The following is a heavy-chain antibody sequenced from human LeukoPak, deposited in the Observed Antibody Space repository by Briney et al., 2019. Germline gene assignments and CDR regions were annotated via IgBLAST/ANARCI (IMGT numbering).Heavy chain of an antibody. CDR2: ISSGAAYI. Sequence: GGSLRLSCAASGFIFGDYSMNWLRQAPGKGLEWVSSISSGAAYIFYADSVKGRFSISRDSAKNSLYLQMFSLRAEDTALYYCARGASAETIDYWGQGTLVTVSS. V-gene: IGHV3-21*01. J-gene: IGHJ4*02. CDR3: ARGASAETIDY. CDR1: GFIFGDYS. D-gene: IGHD1-1*01.